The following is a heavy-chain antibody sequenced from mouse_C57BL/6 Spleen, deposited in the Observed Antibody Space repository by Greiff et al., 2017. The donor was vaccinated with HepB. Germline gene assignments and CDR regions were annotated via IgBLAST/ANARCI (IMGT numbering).Heavy chain of an antibody. CDR2: IDPSDSYT. Sequence: QVQLQQSGAELVRPGTSVKLSCKASGYTFTSYWMHWVKQRPGQGLEWIGVIDPSDSYTNYNQKFKGKATLTVDTSSSTAYMQLSSLTSEDSAVYYCARSTGTRDYFDYWGQGTTLTVSS. CDR1: GYTFTSYW. CDR3: ARSTGTRDYFDY. J-gene: IGHJ2*01. V-gene: IGHV1-59*01. D-gene: IGHD4-1*02.